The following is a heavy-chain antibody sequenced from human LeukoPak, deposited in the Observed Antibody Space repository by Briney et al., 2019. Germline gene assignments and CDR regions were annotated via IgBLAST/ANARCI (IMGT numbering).Heavy chain of an antibody. V-gene: IGHV1-18*01. Sequence: PWASVKVSCKASGYTFTSYGISWVRQAPGQGLEWMGWISAYNGNTNYAQKLQGRVTITRDTSASTAYMELSSLRSEDTAVYYCARAYCSSTSCLYYFDYWGQGTLVTVSS. J-gene: IGHJ4*02. D-gene: IGHD2-2*01. CDR1: GYTFTSYG. CDR3: ARAYCSSTSCLYYFDY. CDR2: ISAYNGNT.